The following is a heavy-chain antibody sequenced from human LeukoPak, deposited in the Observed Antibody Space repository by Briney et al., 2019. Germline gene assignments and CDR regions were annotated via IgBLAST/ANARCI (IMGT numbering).Heavy chain of an antibody. CDR3: ARDPTGTTAFDL. V-gene: IGHV1-2*02. J-gene: IGHJ3*01. D-gene: IGHD1-1*01. CDR1: GYIFTDYY. Sequence: ASVKVSCKASGYIFTDYYMHWVRQAPGQGLEWMGWINPKSDGTKYAQNFQGRVAMTWDTPISTGYMEGSRLTSDDTAMFYCARDPTGTTAFDLWGQGTMVTVSS. CDR2: INPKSDGT.